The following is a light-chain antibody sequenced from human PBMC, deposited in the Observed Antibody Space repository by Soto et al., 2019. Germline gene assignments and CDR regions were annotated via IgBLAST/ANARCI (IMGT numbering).Light chain of an antibody. J-gene: IGLJ1*01. CDR3: SSYTSSTAYV. CDR2: EVS. V-gene: IGLV2-14*01. Sequence: QSALTQPPSASGSPGQSITISCTGTSSDVGGYNYVSWYQLHPGKAPKLMVYEVSNRPSGVSNRFSGSKSGNTASLTISGLQAEDEADYYCSSYTSSTAYVFGTGTKVTVL. CDR1: SSDVGGYNY.